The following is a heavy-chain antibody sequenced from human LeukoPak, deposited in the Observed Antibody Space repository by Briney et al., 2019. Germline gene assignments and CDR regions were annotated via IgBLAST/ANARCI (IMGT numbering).Heavy chain of an antibody. D-gene: IGHD5-12*01. V-gene: IGHV3-49*03. Sequence: GGSLRLSCTASGFTFGDYAMSWFRQAPGKGLEWVGFTRSKGYGGTTEYAASLKGRFTISRDDSKSIAYLQMNSLKTEDTAVYYCTTSSGSGYDIPSWFFGYWGQGTLVTVSS. CDR3: TTSSGSGYDIPSWFFGY. CDR1: GFTFGDYA. CDR2: TRSKGYGGTT. J-gene: IGHJ4*02.